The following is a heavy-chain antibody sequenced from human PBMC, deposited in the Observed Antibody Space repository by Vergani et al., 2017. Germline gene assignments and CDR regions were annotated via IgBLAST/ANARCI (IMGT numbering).Heavy chain of an antibody. CDR1: GFSFPGYA. Sequence: EVQLLDSGGGLVQPGGSLRLSCKASGFSFPGYAMSWVRQAPGNGLEWVSRVSGSSATPYYADSVKGRFLVSRDNSKNTLHLQMNSIRADDTAVYYCTKCSRGYTGYFFDYWVQGTLATVSS. V-gene: IGHV3-23*01. CDR3: TKCSRGYTGYFFDY. J-gene: IGHJ4*02. CDR2: VSGSSATP. D-gene: IGHD5-12*01.